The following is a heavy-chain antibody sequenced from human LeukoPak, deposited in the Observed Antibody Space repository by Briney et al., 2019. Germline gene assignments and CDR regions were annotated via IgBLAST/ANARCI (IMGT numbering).Heavy chain of an antibody. Sequence: KPSETLSLTCTLSGGSISTNDYFWSWIRQSPEKGLQWIGYIHYSGITKPNPSLDSRLPLSVDTSKNQLSPRLTSVPAADTAVYYCARAPLPTATSDYFGLWGLGTLVTVSS. CDR2: IHYSGIT. J-gene: IGHJ4*02. CDR3: ARAPLPTATSDYFGL. V-gene: IGHV4-30-4*01. CDR1: GGSISTNDYF. D-gene: IGHD3-10*01.